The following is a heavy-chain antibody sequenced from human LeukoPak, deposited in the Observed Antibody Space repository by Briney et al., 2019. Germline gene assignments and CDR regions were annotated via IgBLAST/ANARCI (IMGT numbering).Heavy chain of an antibody. V-gene: IGHV4-38-2*02. CDR1: DYSISSGYSISSGYC. CDR3: ARAWELTFDY. J-gene: IGHJ4*02. D-gene: IGHD1-26*01. Sequence: SETLSLTCTVSDYSISSGYSISSGYCWGWIRQPPGKGLEWIGEINHSGSTNYNPSLKSRVTISVDTSKNQFSLKPSSVTAADTAVYYCARAWELTFDYWGQGTLVTVSS. CDR2: INHSGST.